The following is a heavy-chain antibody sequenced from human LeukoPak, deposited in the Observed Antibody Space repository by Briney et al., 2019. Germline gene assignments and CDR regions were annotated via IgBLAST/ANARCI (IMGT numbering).Heavy chain of an antibody. D-gene: IGHD2-2*01. Sequence: GGSLRLSCAASGFTFSSYAMHWVRQAPGKGLEWVAVISYDGSNKYYADSAKGRFTISRDNSKNTLYLQMNSLRAEDTAVYYCASDIVVVPAARRRTTFDYWGQGTLVTVSS. CDR1: GFTFSSYA. J-gene: IGHJ4*02. V-gene: IGHV3-30*01. CDR3: ASDIVVVPAARRRTTFDY. CDR2: ISYDGSNK.